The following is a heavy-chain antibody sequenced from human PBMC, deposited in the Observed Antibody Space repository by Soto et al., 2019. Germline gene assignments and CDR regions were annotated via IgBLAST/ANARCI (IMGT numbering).Heavy chain of an antibody. V-gene: IGHV4-59*01. CDR3: ARDYGDFYFDY. J-gene: IGHJ4*02. D-gene: IGHD4-17*01. CDR1: GGSISSYY. CDR2: IYYSGST. Sequence: PSETLSLTCTVSGGSISSYYWSWIRQPPGKGLEWIGHIYYSGSTNYNPSLKSRVTISVDTSKNQFSLKLSSVTAADTAVYYCARDYGDFYFDYWGQGTLVTVSS.